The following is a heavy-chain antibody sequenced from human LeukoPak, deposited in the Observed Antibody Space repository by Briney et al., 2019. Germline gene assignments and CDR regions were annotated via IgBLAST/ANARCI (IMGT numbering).Heavy chain of an antibody. Sequence: GASVKVPCKASGYTFTGYYMHWVRQAPGQGLEWMGWINPNSGGTNYAQKFQGRVTMTRDTSISTAYMELSRLRSDDTAVYYRARDGELTGDKAFDYWGQGTLVTVSS. CDR2: INPNSGGT. CDR3: ARDGELTGDKAFDY. V-gene: IGHV1-2*02. J-gene: IGHJ4*02. CDR1: GYTFTGYY. D-gene: IGHD7-27*01.